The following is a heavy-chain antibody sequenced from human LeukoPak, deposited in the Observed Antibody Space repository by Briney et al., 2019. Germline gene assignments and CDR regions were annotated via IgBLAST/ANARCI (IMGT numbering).Heavy chain of an antibody. CDR1: GFTFTSSA. Sequence: ASVKVSCKASGFTFTSSAVQWVRQARGQRLEWIGWIVVGSGNTNYAQKFQERVTITRDMSTSTAYMELSSLRSEDTAVYSCAKDWDSTGYHDGPPSDYWGRGTLVTVSS. V-gene: IGHV1-58*01. D-gene: IGHD3-22*01. J-gene: IGHJ4*02. CDR2: IVVGSGNT. CDR3: AKDWDSTGYHDGPPSDY.